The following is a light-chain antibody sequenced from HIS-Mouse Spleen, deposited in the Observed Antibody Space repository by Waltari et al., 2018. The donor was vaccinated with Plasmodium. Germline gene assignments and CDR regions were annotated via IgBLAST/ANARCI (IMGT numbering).Light chain of an antibody. CDR2: DAS. CDR1: QSVSSY. J-gene: IGKJ5*01. Sequence: EIVLTQSPATLSLSPGERATIPCRASQSVSSYLAWYQQKPGQAPRLLIYDASNRATGIPARCSGSGSGTDFTLTISSLEPEDFAVYYCQQRSNWPITFGQGTRLEIK. CDR3: QQRSNWPIT. V-gene: IGKV3-11*01.